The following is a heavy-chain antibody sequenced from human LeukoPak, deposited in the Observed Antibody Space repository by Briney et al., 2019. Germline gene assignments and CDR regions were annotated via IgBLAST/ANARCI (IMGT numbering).Heavy chain of an antibody. CDR1: GGSFSGYY. Sequence: SETLSLTCAVYGGSFSGYYWSWIRQPPGKGLEWIGEINHSGSTNYNPSLKSRVTISVDTSKNQFSLKLSSVTAADTAVYYCASGIESTKFDYWGQGTLVTVSS. CDR3: ASGIESTKFDY. J-gene: IGHJ4*02. V-gene: IGHV4-34*01. D-gene: IGHD1-14*01. CDR2: INHSGST.